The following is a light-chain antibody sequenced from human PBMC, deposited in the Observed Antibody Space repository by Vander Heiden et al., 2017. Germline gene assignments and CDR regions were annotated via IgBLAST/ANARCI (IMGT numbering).Light chain of an antibody. J-gene: IGLJ3*02. V-gene: IGLV1-44*01. CDR3: TSWDNRLNARV. Sequence: QSVPAQPPSASGTPVQSVTIPCSGSGSNIGRNTVNWYQQLPGAAPRLLIYHNDKRPSGGPDRLSGSKSGTSASLAISGLQSEDEADYYCTSWDNRLNARVFGGGTKLTVL. CDR2: HND. CDR1: GSNIGRNT.